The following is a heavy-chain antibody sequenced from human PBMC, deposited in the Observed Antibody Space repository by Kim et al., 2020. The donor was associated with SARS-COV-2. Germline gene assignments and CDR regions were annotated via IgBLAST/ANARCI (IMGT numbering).Heavy chain of an antibody. CDR1: GGSISSYY. D-gene: IGHD4-17*01. CDR3: ARAIGGLDYVEYYYGMDV. Sequence: SETLSLTCTVSGGSISSYYWSWIRQPPGKGLEWIGYIYYSGSTNYNPSLKSRVTISVDTSKNQFSLKLSSVTAADTAVYYCARAIGGLDYVEYYYGMDVWGQGTTVTVSS. J-gene: IGHJ6*02. V-gene: IGHV4-59*01. CDR2: IYYSGST.